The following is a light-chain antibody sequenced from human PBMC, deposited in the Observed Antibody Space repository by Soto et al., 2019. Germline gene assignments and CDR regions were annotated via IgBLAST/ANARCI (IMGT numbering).Light chain of an antibody. CDR2: AAS. CDR1: QGISTY. CDR3: QQSYNTPRT. J-gene: IGKJ1*01. V-gene: IGKV1-39*01. Sequence: DIPMTQSPSSLSASVGDRVTITCRASQGISTYLNWYQEKKGKXPKXLIYAASSLQSGVPSRFSGSGSETDFTITISSLQPEDGETYYCQQSYNTPRTFGQGTKVDI.